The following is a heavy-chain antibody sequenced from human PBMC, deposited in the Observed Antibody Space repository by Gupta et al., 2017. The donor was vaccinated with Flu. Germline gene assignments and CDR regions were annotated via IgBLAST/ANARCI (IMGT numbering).Heavy chain of an antibody. Sequence: GLEWKEWINPNTGGTNYAQKFQARVTITRDTSIRTAYKELNRLTSDDTAVYYCARVASGYDSSWYVGTNWFDLWGQGSLVTASS. J-gene: IGHJ5*02. CDR2: INPNTGGT. CDR3: ARVASGYDSSWYVGTNWFDL. V-gene: IGHV1-2*02. D-gene: IGHD6-13*01.